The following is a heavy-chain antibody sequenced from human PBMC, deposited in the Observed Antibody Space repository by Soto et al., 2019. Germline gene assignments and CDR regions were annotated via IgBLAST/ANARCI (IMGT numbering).Heavy chain of an antibody. CDR1: GGSISSGGYY. J-gene: IGHJ5*02. D-gene: IGHD3-22*01. CDR2: IYYSGST. CDR3: ARSDSSGYFGPGHDWFDP. V-gene: IGHV4-31*03. Sequence: PSETLSLTCTVSGGSISSGGYYWSWIRQHPGKGLEWIGYIYYSGSTYYNPSLKSRVTISVDTSKNQFSLKLSSVTAADTAVYYCARSDSSGYFGPGHDWFDPWGQGTLVTVSS.